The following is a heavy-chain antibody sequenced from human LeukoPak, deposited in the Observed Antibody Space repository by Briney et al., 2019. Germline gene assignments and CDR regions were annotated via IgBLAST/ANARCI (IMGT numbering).Heavy chain of an antibody. V-gene: IGHV3-21*01. J-gene: IGHJ4*02. CDR3: AKDWGWYSSGWHFDY. D-gene: IGHD6-19*01. CDR1: GFTFSSYS. Sequence: GGSLRLSCAASGFTFSSYSMNWVRQAPGKGLEWVSSISSSSSYIYYADSLKGRFTISRDNAKNSLYLQMNSLRAEDTAVYYCAKDWGWYSSGWHFDYWGQGTLVTVSS. CDR2: ISSSSSYI.